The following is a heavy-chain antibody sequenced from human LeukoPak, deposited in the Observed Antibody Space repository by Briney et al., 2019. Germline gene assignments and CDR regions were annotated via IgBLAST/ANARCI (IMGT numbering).Heavy chain of an antibody. D-gene: IGHD1-26*01. V-gene: IGHV3-33*01. J-gene: IGHJ5*01. Sequence: PGGSLRLSCEGSGFTFSSHGMHWVRQAPGKGLEWVAVIWYDGSNSFYADSVKGRFTISRDNSKNTLYLQMNSLRAEDSAVYYCARDGGRLFFFDSWGQGTLVTVSS. CDR3: ARDGGRLFFFDS. CDR1: GFTFSSHG. CDR2: IWYDGSNS.